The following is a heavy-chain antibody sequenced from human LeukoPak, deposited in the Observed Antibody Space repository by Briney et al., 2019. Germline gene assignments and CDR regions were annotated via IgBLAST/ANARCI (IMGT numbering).Heavy chain of an antibody. Sequence: SETLSLTCAVYGGSFSGYYWSWIRQPPGKGLEWIGEINQSGSTNYHPSLKSRVTISVDTSKNQFSLKLSSVTAADTAVYYCARGGRWGSSWYNWFDPWGQGTLVTVSS. J-gene: IGHJ5*02. D-gene: IGHD6-13*01. CDR2: INQSGST. CDR1: GGSFSGYY. CDR3: ARGGRWGSSWYNWFDP. V-gene: IGHV4-34*01.